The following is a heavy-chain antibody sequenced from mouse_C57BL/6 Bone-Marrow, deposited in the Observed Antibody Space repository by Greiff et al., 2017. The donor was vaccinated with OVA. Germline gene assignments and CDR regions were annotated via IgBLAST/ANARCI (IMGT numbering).Heavy chain of an antibody. V-gene: IGHV1-69*01. CDR3: ASEPIYYYGSSYVGLDY. CDR2: IDPSDSYT. Sequence: QVQLKQPGAELVMPGASVKLSCKASGYTFTSYWMHWVKQRPGQGLEWIGEIDPSDSYTNYNQKFKGKSTLTVDKSSSTAYMQLSSLTSEDSAVYYFASEPIYYYGSSYVGLDYWGQGTTLTVSS. D-gene: IGHD1-1*01. J-gene: IGHJ2*01. CDR1: GYTFTSYW.